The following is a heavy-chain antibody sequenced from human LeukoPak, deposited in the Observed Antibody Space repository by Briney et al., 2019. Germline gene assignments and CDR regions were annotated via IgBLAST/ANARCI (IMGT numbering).Heavy chain of an antibody. J-gene: IGHJ4*02. CDR3: ARDLWNYAMQGSYFDY. D-gene: IGHD1-7*01. Sequence: QPGRSLRLSCAASGFTFSSYAMHWVRQAPGKGLEWVAVISYDGSNKYYADSVKGRFTISRDNSKNTLYLQMNSLRAEDTAVYYCARDLWNYAMQGSYFDYWGRGTLVTVSS. CDR1: GFTFSSYA. V-gene: IGHV3-30-3*01. CDR2: ISYDGSNK.